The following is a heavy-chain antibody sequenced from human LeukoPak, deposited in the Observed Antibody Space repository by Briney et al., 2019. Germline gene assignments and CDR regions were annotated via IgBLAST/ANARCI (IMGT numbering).Heavy chain of an antibody. D-gene: IGHD4-17*01. CDR3: VRHFHPAETTGGYFDL. V-gene: IGHV5-51*01. CDR2: TFPGGSDT. CDR1: GYSFTTYW. J-gene: IGHJ2*01. Sequence: GESLKISRKASGYSFTTYWIGWVRQMPGKGLEWMGITFPGGSDTKYSPPFQGLVTMSADRSISTAYLQWNSLKASDTAMYYCVRHFHPAETTGGYFDLLGRGTLVTVSS.